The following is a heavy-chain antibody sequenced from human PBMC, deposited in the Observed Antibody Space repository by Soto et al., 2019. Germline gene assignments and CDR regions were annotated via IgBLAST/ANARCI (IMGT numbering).Heavy chain of an antibody. CDR2: IDPSDSYT. V-gene: IGHV5-10-1*01. Sequence: GESLKISCKGSGYSFTSYLISWVRQMPGKGLEWMGRIDPSDSYTNYSPSFQGHVTISADKPISTAYLQWSSLKASDTAMYYCARHGLWFGELLYRFDPWGQGTLVTVSS. D-gene: IGHD3-10*01. CDR1: GYSFTSYL. J-gene: IGHJ5*02. CDR3: ARHGLWFGELLYRFDP.